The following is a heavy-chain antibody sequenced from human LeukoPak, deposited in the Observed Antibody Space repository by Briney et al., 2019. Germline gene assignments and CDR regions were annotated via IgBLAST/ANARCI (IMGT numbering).Heavy chain of an antibody. D-gene: IGHD2-2*01. CDR2: ISYDGSNK. V-gene: IGHV3-30-3*01. Sequence: PGRSLRLSCAASGFTFSSYAMHWVRQAPGKGLEWVAVISYDGSNKYYADSVKGRFTISRDNSKNTLYLQMNSLRAEDTAVYYCAKVLGPPPRYQLLSHKPVYFDYWGQETLVTVSS. CDR3: AKVLGPPPRYQLLSHKPVYFDY. CDR1: GFTFSSYA. J-gene: IGHJ4*02.